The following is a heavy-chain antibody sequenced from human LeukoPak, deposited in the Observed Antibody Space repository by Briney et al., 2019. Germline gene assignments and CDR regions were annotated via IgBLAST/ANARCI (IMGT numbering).Heavy chain of an antibody. CDR3: ARQGTGRYLQH. J-gene: IGHJ1*01. D-gene: IGHD1-14*01. CDR1: GGSISSYY. V-gene: IGHV4-59*08. CDR2: IYYSGST. Sequence: PSETLSLTCTVSGGSISSYYWSWIRQPPGEGLEWIGYIYYSGSTNYNPSLKSRVTISVDTSKNQFSLKLSSVTAADTAVYYCARQGTGRYLQHWGQGTLVTVSS.